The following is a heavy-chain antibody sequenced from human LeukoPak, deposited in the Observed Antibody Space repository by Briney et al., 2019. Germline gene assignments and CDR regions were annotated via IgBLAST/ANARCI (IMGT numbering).Heavy chain of an antibody. J-gene: IGHJ4*02. Sequence: SETLSLTCTVSGGSISSGSYYWSWIRQPAGKGLEWIGRIYTSGSTNYNPSLESRVTISLDTSKNQFSLKLSSVTAADTAVYYCARHARYFYYFDYWGQGTLVTVSS. V-gene: IGHV4-61*02. CDR1: GGSISSGSYY. CDR2: IYTSGST. CDR3: ARHARYFYYFDY. D-gene: IGHD1-14*01.